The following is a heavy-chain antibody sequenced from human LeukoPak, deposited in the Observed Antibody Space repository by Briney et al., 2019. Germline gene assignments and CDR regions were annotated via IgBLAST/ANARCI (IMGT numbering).Heavy chain of an antibody. J-gene: IGHJ5*02. CDR1: GYTFTGYY. CDR3: ARTKYYYDSSGARFDP. Sequence: PMASVKVSCKASGYTFTGYYMHWVRQAPGQGREWMGWINPNSGGTNYAQKFQGRVTMTRDTSISTAYMELSRLRSDDTAVYYCARTKYYYDSSGARFDPWGQGTLVTVSS. D-gene: IGHD3-22*01. CDR2: INPNSGGT. V-gene: IGHV1-2*02.